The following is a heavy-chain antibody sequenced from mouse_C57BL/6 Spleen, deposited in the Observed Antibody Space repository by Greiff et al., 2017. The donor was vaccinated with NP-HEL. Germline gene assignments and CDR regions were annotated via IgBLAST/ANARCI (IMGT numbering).Heavy chain of an antibody. Sequence: VQLQQPGAELVKPGASVKMSCKASGYTFTSYWITWVKQRPGQGLEWIGDIYPGSGSTNYNEKFKSKATLTVDTSSSTAYMQLSSLTSEDSAVYYCAKYYGFYYYAMDYWGQGTSVTVSS. J-gene: IGHJ4*01. CDR2: IYPGSGST. CDR3: AKYYGFYYYAMDY. D-gene: IGHD1-1*01. CDR1: GYTFTSYW. V-gene: IGHV1-55*01.